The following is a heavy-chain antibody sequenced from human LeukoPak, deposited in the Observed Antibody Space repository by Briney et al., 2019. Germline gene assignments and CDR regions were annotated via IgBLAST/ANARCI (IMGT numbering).Heavy chain of an antibody. CDR1: GFTFSSYA. CDR3: ATNRNCGGDCYVFDY. Sequence: GGSLRLSCAAPGFTFSSYAMSWVRQAPGKGLEWVSAISGSGGSTYYADSVKGRFTISRDNSKNTLYLQMNSLRAEDTAVYYCATNRNCGGDCYVFDYWGQGTLVTVSS. CDR2: ISGSGGST. V-gene: IGHV3-23*01. J-gene: IGHJ4*02. D-gene: IGHD2-21*02.